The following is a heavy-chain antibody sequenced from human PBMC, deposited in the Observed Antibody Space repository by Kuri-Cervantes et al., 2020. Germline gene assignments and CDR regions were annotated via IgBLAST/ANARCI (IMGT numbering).Heavy chain of an antibody. J-gene: IGHJ6*02. D-gene: IGHD3-22*01. Sequence: SLKISCAASGFTFDDYAMHWVRQAPGKGLEWVSGISWNSGSIGYADSVKGRFTISRDNAKNSLYLQMNSLRAEDTALYYCAKDRSWRHAGYDSSGYYYYYGMDVWGQGTTVTVSS. CDR1: GFTFDDYA. V-gene: IGHV3-9*01. CDR3: AKDRSWRHAGYDSSGYYYYYGMDV. CDR2: ISWNSGSI.